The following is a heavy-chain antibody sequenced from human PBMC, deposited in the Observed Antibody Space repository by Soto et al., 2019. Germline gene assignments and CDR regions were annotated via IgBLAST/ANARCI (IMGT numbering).Heavy chain of an antibody. D-gene: IGHD2-21*01. CDR3: ARPCGGDCNDAFDI. CDR1: GFTFSSSA. CDR2: FRESGGTT. J-gene: IGHJ3*02. Sequence: GGSLRLSCAASGFTFSSSAMSWVRQAPGKGLEWVATFRESGGTTHYADSVKGRFTISRDASKNMLNLQMNSLRAEDTAIYYCARPCGGDCNDAFDIWGQGTMVTVSS. V-gene: IGHV3-23*01.